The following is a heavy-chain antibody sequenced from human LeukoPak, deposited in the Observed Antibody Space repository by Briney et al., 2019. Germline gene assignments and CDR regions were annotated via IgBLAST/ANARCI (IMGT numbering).Heavy chain of an antibody. V-gene: IGHV3-9*01. D-gene: IGHD7-27*01. J-gene: IGHJ2*01. CDR2: ISWNSGSI. CDR1: GFTFDDYA. CDR3: AKGAGALGFYWYFDL. Sequence: PGGSLRLSCAASGFTFDDYALHWVRQAPGKGLEWVSGISWNSGSIGYADSVKGRFTISRDNAKNSLYLQMNSLRAEDTALYYCAKGAGALGFYWYFDLWGRGTLVTVSS.